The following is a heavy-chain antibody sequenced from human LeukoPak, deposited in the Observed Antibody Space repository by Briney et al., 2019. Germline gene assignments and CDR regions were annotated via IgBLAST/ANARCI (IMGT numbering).Heavy chain of an antibody. Sequence: SETLSLTFAVYGGSFSGYYWSWIRQPPGKGLEWIGEINHSGSTNYNPSLKSRVTISVDTSKNQFSLKLSSVTAADTAVYYCARGVTIFGVVIIKSVGNWFDPWGQGTLVTVSS. CDR3: ARGVTIFGVVIIKSVGNWFDP. J-gene: IGHJ5*02. D-gene: IGHD3-3*01. CDR1: GGSFSGYY. V-gene: IGHV4-34*01. CDR2: INHSGST.